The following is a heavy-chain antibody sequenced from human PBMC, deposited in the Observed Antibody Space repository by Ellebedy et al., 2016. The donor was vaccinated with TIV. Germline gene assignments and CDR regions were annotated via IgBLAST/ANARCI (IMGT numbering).Heavy chain of an antibody. CDR2: IYPGDSDT. Sequence: PGGSLRLSCKGSGYSFTSYWIGWVRKMPGKGLEWMGIIYPGDSDTRYSPSFQGQVTISADKSITTAYLQWSSLKASDTAIYYCARRFSSLRFGVIDPWGQGTLVTVSS. CDR3: ARRFSSLRFGVIDP. CDR1: GYSFTSYW. J-gene: IGHJ5*02. D-gene: IGHD5/OR15-5a*01. V-gene: IGHV5-51*01.